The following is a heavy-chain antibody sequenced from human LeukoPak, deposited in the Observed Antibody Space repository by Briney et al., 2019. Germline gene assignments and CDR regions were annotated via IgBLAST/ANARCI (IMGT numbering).Heavy chain of an antibody. J-gene: IGHJ6*02. CDR2: ISYDGSNK. CDR3: ARAARITIFGVVSDYGMDV. D-gene: IGHD3-3*01. Sequence: GGSLRLFCAASGFTLSSYGMHGPRPATGKGLEWVAVISYDGSNKYYADSVKGRFTICRDNSKTTLYLQMNRLRAEDTAVYYCARAARITIFGVVSDYGMDVWGQGTTVTVSS. CDR1: GFTLSSYG. V-gene: IGHV3-30*03.